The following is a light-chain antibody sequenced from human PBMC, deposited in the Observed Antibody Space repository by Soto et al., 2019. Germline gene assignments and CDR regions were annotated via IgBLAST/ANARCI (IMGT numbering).Light chain of an antibody. CDR2: EVS. CDR3: SSFTTSTTLEV. CDR1: NSDIGDWNY. V-gene: IGLV2-14*01. Sequence: QSALTQPASVSGSPGQSITISCTGANSDIGDWNYVSWYQQHPDKAPKLIIYEVSNRPSGVSNRFSGSKSGNTASLTISGLQAEDEADYYCSSFTTSTTLEVFGGGTKLTVL. J-gene: IGLJ3*02.